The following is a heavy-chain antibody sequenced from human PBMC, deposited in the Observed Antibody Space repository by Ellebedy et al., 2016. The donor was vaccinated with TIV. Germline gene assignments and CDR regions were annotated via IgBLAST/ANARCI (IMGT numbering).Heavy chain of an antibody. CDR1: GFTFSSYD. J-gene: IGHJ5*02. V-gene: IGHV3-30*03. D-gene: IGHD6-13*01. CDR3: AREGSPLAAAGLS. Sequence: GESLKISCAASGFTFSSYDMHWVRQAPAKGLEWVAVISYDGSIEYYADAVKGRFTISRDNSKNTLYLQMNSLRADDTAVYYCAREGSPLAAAGLSWGQGTLVTVSS. CDR2: ISYDGSIE.